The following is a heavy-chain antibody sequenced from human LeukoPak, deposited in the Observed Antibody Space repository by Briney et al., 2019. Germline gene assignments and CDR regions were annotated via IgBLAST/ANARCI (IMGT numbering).Heavy chain of an antibody. J-gene: IGHJ6*02. Sequence: SETLSLTCTVSGGSISSYYWSWIRQPPGKGLEWIGYIYYSGSTNYNPSLKSRVTISGDTSKNQFSLKLSSVTAADTAVYYCARLYSSGWYGGFYYYYGMDVWGQGTTVTVSS. CDR3: ARLYSSGWYGGFYYYYGMDV. V-gene: IGHV4-59*01. D-gene: IGHD6-19*01. CDR1: GGSISSYY. CDR2: IYYSGST.